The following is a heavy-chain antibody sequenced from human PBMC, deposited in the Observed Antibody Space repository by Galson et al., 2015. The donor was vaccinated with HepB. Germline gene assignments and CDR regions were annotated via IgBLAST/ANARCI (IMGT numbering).Heavy chain of an antibody. CDR1: GFTFSSYS. Sequence: SLRLSCAASGFTFSSYSMNEVRQAPVKRLEWVSSICSSSSYIYYAASVKCRFTISRDNAKNSLYLQMNSLRAEDTAVYYCARGKYYDSSRYPEQLLDYWGQAILVTVSS. CDR2: ICSSSSYI. V-gene: IGHV3-21*01. CDR3: ARGKYYDSSRYPEQLLDY. J-gene: IGHJ4*02. D-gene: IGHD3-22*01.